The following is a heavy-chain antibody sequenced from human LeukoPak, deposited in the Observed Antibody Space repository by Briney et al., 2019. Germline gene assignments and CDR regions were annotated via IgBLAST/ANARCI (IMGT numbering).Heavy chain of an antibody. Sequence: GGSLRLSCAASGFIFTNYAMHWVRQPPGKGLEWVSGISWNSGSIDYADSVKGRFTISRDNAKNSLYLQMNSLRVEDTAFYYCAKDNRRHYTSGPNPDSLHWGQGALVTVSS. CDR3: AKDNRRHYTSGPNPDSLH. CDR2: ISWNSGSI. V-gene: IGHV3-9*01. CDR1: GFIFTNYA. J-gene: IGHJ4*02. D-gene: IGHD6-19*01.